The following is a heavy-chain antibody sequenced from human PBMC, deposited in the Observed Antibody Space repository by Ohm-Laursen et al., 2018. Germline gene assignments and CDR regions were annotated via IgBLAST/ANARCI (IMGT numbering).Heavy chain of an antibody. CDR3: ASAYSYSTPHYLDY. V-gene: IGHV3-7*01. Sequence: SLRLSCSASGFAFEDSWMTWVRQAPGKGLEWVANIKQDGGQQYYVDSVKGRFTISRDNAKNSLYLQMNSLRAEDTAVYYCASAYSYSTPHYLDYWGQGTLVTVSS. D-gene: IGHD5-18*01. J-gene: IGHJ4*02. CDR1: GFAFEDSW. CDR2: IKQDGGQQ.